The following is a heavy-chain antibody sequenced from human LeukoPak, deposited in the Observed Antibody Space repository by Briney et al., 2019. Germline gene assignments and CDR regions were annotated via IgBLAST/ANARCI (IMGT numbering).Heavy chain of an antibody. D-gene: IGHD2-2*01. CDR3: AKGPLRGTAAAIDY. CDR2: INHSGST. V-gene: IGHV4-34*01. Sequence: SETLSLTCAVYGGSFSDYYWSWIRQPPGKGLERIGEINHSGSTNYNPSLKRRVTISVDTSKNQFSLNLSSVTAADTAVYYCAKGPLRGTAAAIDYWGQGTLVTVSS. J-gene: IGHJ4*02. CDR1: GGSFSDYY.